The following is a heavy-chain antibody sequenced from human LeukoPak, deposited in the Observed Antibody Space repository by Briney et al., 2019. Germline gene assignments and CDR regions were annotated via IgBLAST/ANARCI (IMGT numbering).Heavy chain of an antibody. CDR3: ARVPRGEWELLGAQDY. J-gene: IGHJ4*02. Sequence: SGRSLRLSCAPSGFTFSYYSMNWVREAPGKGLEWVSSISTSSSYIYYADSVKGRFTNSRGNAKNLLYLQMNSLRAEDTAVYYCARVPRGEWELLGAQDYWGQGTLVTVSS. CDR2: ISTSSSYI. D-gene: IGHD1-26*01. CDR1: GFTFSYYS. V-gene: IGHV3-21*01.